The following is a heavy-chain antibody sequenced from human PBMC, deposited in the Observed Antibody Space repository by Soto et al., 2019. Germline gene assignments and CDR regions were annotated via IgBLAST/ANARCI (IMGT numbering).Heavy chain of an antibody. CDR2: IYYSGST. CDR3: ARVISSSSSLGLPYYYYGMDV. Sequence: SATLSLTCTVSGGSVSSRSYYWGWIRQPPGKGLEWIGSIYYSGSTYYNPSLNSRITMSVDTSKSQFSLKLSSVTAADTAVYYCARVISSSSSLGLPYYYYGMDVWGQGTTVTVSS. CDR1: GGSVSSRSYY. J-gene: IGHJ6*02. D-gene: IGHD6-6*01. V-gene: IGHV4-39*01.